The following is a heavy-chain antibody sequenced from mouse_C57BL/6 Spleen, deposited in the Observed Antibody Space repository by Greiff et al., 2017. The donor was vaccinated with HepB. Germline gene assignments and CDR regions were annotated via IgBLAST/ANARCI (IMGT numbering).Heavy chain of an antibody. D-gene: IGHD2-3*01. CDR3: ARREDGGYYAFDY. CDR1: GYSFTGYY. J-gene: IGHJ2*01. CDR2: INPSTGGT. V-gene: IGHV1-42*01. Sequence: EVQRVESGPELVKPGASVKISCKASGYSFTGYYMNWVKQSPEKSLEWIGEINPSTGGTTYNQKFKAKATLTVDISSSTAYMQLKSLTSEDSAVYYCARREDGGYYAFDYWGQGTTLTVSS.